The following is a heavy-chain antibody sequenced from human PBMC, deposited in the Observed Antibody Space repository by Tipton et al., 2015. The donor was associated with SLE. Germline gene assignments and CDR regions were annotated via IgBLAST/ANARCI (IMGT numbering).Heavy chain of an antibody. D-gene: IGHD3-9*01. J-gene: IGHJ5*02. CDR2: IDYSGST. CDR3: ARTKLRYFDWSYNWFDP. Sequence: TLSLTCTVSGGSISSSSYYWGWIRQPPGKGLEWIGSIDYSGSTYYNPSLKSRVTISVDTSKNHFSLKLRSVTAADTAVYYCARTKLRYFDWSYNWFDPWGQVTLVTVSA. CDR1: GGSISSSSYY. V-gene: IGHV4-39*07.